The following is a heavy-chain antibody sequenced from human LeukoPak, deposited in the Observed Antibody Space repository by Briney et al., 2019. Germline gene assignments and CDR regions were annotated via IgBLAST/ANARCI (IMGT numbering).Heavy chain of an antibody. CDR1: GGSISSYY. D-gene: IGHD1-26*01. V-gene: IGHV4-59*01. CDR3: ASEIYSGSYSGSAY. CDR2: IYYSGST. Sequence: SETLSLTCTVSGGSISSYYWSWIRQPPGKGLEWIGYIYYSGSTNYNPSLKSRVTISVDTSKNQFSLKLSSVTAADTAVYYCASEIYSGSYSGSAYWGQGTLVTVSS. J-gene: IGHJ4*02.